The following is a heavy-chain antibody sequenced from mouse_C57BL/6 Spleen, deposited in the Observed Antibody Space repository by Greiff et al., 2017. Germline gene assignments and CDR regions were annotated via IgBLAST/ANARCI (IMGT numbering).Heavy chain of an antibody. D-gene: IGHD2-4*01. V-gene: IGHV1-47*01. J-gene: IGHJ4*01. Sequence: VKLVESGAELVKPGASVKMSCKASGYTFTTYPIEWMKQNHGKSLEWIGNFHPYNDDTKYNEKFKGKATLTVEKSSSTVYLELSRLTSDDAAVYYCARGYYNFAMDYWGQGTSVTVSS. CDR1: GYTFTTYP. CDR3: ARGYYNFAMDY. CDR2: FHPYNDDT.